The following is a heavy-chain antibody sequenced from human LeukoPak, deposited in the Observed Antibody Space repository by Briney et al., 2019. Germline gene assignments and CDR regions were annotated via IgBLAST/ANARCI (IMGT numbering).Heavy chain of an antibody. Sequence: SETLSLTCTVSGGSLSSGDYDWGWIRQPPGKGLEWIASIYYSGNTYYKPSLKGRVTISIDTSKNQFSLKLTSLTAADTAMYYCARRPTNYLCDNWGQGTLVTVSS. CDR2: IYYSGNT. CDR3: ARRPTNYLCDN. D-gene: IGHD1-7*01. CDR1: GGSLSSGDYD. J-gene: IGHJ4*02. V-gene: IGHV4-39*01.